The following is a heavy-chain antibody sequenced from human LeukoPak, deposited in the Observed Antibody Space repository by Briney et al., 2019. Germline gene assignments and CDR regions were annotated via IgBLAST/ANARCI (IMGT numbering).Heavy chain of an antibody. V-gene: IGHV1-8*02. D-gene: IGHD5-12*01. J-gene: IGHJ4*02. CDR3: ARGVYSGYDIRD. Sequence: GASVKVSCKASGYTFTSYGISWVRQAPGQGLEWMGWMNPNSGNTGYAQKFQGRVTMTRNTSISTAYMELSSLRSEDTAVYYCARGVYSGYDIRDWGQGTLVTVSS. CDR1: GYTFTSYG. CDR2: MNPNSGNT.